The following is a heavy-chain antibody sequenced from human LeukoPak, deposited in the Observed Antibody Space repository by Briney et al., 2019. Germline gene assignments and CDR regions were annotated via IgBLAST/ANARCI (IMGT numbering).Heavy chain of an antibody. CDR1: GFTFSSYA. J-gene: IGHJ4*02. CDR2: ISYDGSNK. Sequence: PGGSLRLSCAASGFTFSSYAMHWVRQAPGEGLEWVAVISYDGSNKYYADSVKGRFTISRDNSKNTLYLQMNSLRAEDTAVYYCARETYYYDSSGYPPYFDYWGQGTLVTVSS. V-gene: IGHV3-30*01. CDR3: ARETYYYDSSGYPPYFDY. D-gene: IGHD3-22*01.